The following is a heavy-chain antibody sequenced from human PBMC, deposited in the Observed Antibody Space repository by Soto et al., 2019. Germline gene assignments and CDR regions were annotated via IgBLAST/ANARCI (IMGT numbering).Heavy chain of an antibody. V-gene: IGHV3-23*01. CDR2: ISGSGGST. CDR3: ARRGSGSYYDY. D-gene: IGHD1-26*01. Sequence: EVQLLECGGGLVQPGGSLRLTCAASGFTLSSYAMRWVRQAPVKGLEWVSAISGSGGSTYYADSVKGRFTISRDNSKNTLYLQMNSLRAEDTAVYYCARRGSGSYYDYWDQGTLVTVSS. J-gene: IGHJ4*02. CDR1: GFTLSSYA.